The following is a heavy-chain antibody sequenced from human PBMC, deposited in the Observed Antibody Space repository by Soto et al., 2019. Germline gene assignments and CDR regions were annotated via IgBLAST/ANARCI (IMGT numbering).Heavy chain of an antibody. Sequence: QVQLVESGGGVVQPGRSLRLSCAASGFTFNNYGMHWVRQAPGKGLEWVAVIWYDGSYKYNADSVKGRFTISRDTSKNTLYLQMNSLRGEDTAGDHCERGNWNYGYFDYWGQGTLVTVSS. CDR3: ERGNWNYGYFDY. D-gene: IGHD1-7*01. CDR1: GFTFNNYG. V-gene: IGHV3-33*01. CDR2: IWYDGSYK. J-gene: IGHJ4*02.